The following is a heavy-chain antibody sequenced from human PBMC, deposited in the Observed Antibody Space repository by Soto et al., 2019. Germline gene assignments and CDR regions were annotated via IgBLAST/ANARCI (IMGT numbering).Heavy chain of an antibody. CDR2: INHSGST. V-gene: IGHV4-34*01. CDR3: ARASYDFWSGYFEPKFDY. J-gene: IGHJ4*02. Sequence: SETLSLTCAVYGGSFSGYYWSWIRQPPGKGLEWIGEINHSGSTNYNPSLKSRVTISVDTSKNQFSLKLSSVTAADTAVYYCARASYDFWSGYFEPKFDYWGQGTLVTVSS. CDR1: GGSFSGYY. D-gene: IGHD3-3*01.